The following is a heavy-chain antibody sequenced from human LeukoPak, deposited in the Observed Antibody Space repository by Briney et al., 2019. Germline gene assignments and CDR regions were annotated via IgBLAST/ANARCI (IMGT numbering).Heavy chain of an antibody. J-gene: IGHJ4*02. Sequence: GGSLRLSCAASGFTFSSYAMHWVRQAPGKGLVWVSRINSDGSITIYADSVKGRFTISRDNAKNTLYLQMNSLGVEDTAVYYCARANYHDYWGQGTLVTVSS. V-gene: IGHV3-74*01. CDR1: GFTFSSYA. CDR3: ARANYHDY. CDR2: INSDGSIT. D-gene: IGHD5-24*01.